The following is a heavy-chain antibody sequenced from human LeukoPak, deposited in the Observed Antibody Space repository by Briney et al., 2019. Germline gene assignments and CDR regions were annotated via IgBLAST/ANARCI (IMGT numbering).Heavy chain of an antibody. Sequence: GESLKISCKGSGYDFTTYWIAWVRQMPGKGLEWMGIFYPGDSDTRYNPSFQGQVTISADTSINTAYLQWSSLRASDTAIYYCTRRGRAPSNWFDPWGQGTLVTVSS. D-gene: IGHD2-8*01. CDR2: FYPGDSDT. CDR1: GYDFTTYW. V-gene: IGHV5-51*01. CDR3: TRRGRAPSNWFDP. J-gene: IGHJ5*02.